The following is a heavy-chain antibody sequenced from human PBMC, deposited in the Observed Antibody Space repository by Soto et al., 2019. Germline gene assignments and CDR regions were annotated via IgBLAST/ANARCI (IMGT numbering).Heavy chain of an antibody. V-gene: IGHV4-39*01. CDR2: NYYGEST. CDR3: ARHGVVVASCFDY. J-gene: IGHJ4*02. CDR1: GGSISTRSYY. D-gene: IGHD2-15*01. Sequence: SETLSLTCTVSGGSISTRSYYWGWIRQSPGKGLEWIASNYYGESTQYNPSLRSRVTISVDTSKNQFSLQLSSVTAADTAVYYCARHGVVVASCFDYWGQGALVTVSS.